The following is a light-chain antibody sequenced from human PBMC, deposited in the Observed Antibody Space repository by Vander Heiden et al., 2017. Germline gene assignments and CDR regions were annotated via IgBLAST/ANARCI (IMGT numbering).Light chain of an antibody. CDR1: QSVSSN. CDR3: QQDNNWPQT. Sequence: EIVMTQSPATLSVSPGERATLSCRASQSVSSNLAWYQQKPGQAPRLLIYGQSSLSPSAACSLKILQFYYCQQDNNWPQTFGQGTKLEIK. V-gene: IGKV3-15*01. J-gene: IGKJ2*01.